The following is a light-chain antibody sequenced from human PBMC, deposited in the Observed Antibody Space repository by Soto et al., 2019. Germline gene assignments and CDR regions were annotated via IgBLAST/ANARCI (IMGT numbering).Light chain of an antibody. V-gene: IGLV2-14*01. Sequence: QSALTQPASGSGSPGQSITISCTGTSSDVGGYNYVSWYQQHPGKAPKLMIYDVSNRPSGVSNRFSGSKSGNTASLTISGLQAEDEADYYCSSYTSSITPYVFGTGTKVTVL. CDR2: DVS. CDR1: SSDVGGYNY. J-gene: IGLJ1*01. CDR3: SSYTSSITPYV.